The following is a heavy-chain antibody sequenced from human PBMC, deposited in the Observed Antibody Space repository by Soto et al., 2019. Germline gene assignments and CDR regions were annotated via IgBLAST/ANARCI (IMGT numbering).Heavy chain of an antibody. CDR2: ISAYNGNT. V-gene: IGHV1-18*01. CDR1: GYTLTIYG. J-gene: IGHJ4*02. Sequence: QVQLVQSGAEVKKPGASVKVSCKASGYTLTIYGITSVRQAPGQGLEWMGWISAYNGNTNYAQKLQGRVTITTDTPTSTAYMELRSLRSDDTAVYYCARALAAAGPFDYWGQGTLFTVSS. D-gene: IGHD6-13*01. CDR3: ARALAAAGPFDY.